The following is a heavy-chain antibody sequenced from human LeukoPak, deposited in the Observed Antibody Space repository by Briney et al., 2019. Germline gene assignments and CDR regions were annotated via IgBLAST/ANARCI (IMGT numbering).Heavy chain of an antibody. CDR3: ARQNNNWNDVGY. CDR2: ISPGDSDT. J-gene: IGHJ4*02. CDR1: GYSFPSYW. Sequence: GESLKISCKGSGYSFPSYWIGWVRQMPGKGLEWMGIISPGDSDTRYSPSFQGEVTFSADKSISTAYLQWSSLKASDTAMYYCARQNNNWNDVGYWGQGTLVTVSP. D-gene: IGHD1-20*01. V-gene: IGHV5-51*01.